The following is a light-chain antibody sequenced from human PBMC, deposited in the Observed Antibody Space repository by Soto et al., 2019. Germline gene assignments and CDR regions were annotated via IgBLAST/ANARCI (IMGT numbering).Light chain of an antibody. V-gene: IGKV3-11*01. Sequence: EIVLIQSPATLSLSPGERATLSCRASQSVSSNLAWYQQNPGQAPRLLIFDASKRDTGIPVRFSGSGSGTDFTLTISSLEPEDFTVYYCQQHSDWPLTFGGGTRVEIK. J-gene: IGKJ4*01. CDR1: QSVSSN. CDR3: QQHSDWPLT. CDR2: DAS.